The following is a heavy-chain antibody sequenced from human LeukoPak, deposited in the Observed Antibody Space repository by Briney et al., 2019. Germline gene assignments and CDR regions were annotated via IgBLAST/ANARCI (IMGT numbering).Heavy chain of an antibody. V-gene: IGHV1-3*01. J-gene: IGHJ4*02. CDR1: GYTFTSYA. CDR2: INAGNGNT. D-gene: IGHD6-13*01. Sequence: ASVEVSCKASGYTFTSYAMHWVRQAPGQRLEWMGWINAGNGNTKYSQKFQGRVTITRDTSASTAYMELSSLRSEDTAVYYCARDFPGRKDLGIAAAGPPFDYWGQGTLVTVSS. CDR3: ARDFPGRKDLGIAAAGPPFDY.